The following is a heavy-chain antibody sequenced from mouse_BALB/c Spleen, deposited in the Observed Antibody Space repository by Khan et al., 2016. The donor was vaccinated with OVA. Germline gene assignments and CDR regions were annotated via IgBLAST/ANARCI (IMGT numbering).Heavy chain of an antibody. CDR2: ISSGGHYT. V-gene: IGHV5-6*01. CDR3: AGSITTSKGDYYAMDY. CDR1: GFTFSSYG. Sequence: EVELVESGGDLVKPGGSLKLSCAASGFTFSSYGMSWVRQTPDKRLEWVATISSGGHYTYFPDSVRGRFTISRDNAKNTLYLQLSSLKSEDTAMYYYAGSITTSKGDYYAMDYWGQGTSVTVSS. D-gene: IGHD1-2*01. J-gene: IGHJ4*01.